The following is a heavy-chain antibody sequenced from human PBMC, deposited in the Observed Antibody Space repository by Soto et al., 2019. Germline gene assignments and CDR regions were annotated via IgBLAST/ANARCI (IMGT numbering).Heavy chain of an antibody. CDR1: GFTFSSYA. V-gene: IGHV3-23*01. CDR3: ANPGAGFGESYFDY. Sequence: PGGSLRLSCAASGFTFSSYAMSWVRQAPGKGLEWVSAISGSGGSTYYADSVKGRFTISRDNSKNTLYLQMNSLRAEDTAVYYCANPGAGFGESYFDYWGQGTLVTVSS. J-gene: IGHJ4*02. CDR2: ISGSGGST. D-gene: IGHD3-10*01.